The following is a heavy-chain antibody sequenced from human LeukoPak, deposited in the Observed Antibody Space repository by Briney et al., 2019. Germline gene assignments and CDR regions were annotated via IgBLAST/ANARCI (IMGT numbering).Heavy chain of an antibody. CDR1: GGSISSSSSY. V-gene: IGHV4-39*01. Sequence: SETLSLTCTVSGGSISSSSSYWGSVRQPPGKGLEWIGSIYYSGDTLHNPSLKSRVTISVDTSKSQSTLQLKSVTAVDTAVYYCARLTSAEAGTGGTWGQGTLVTVSS. J-gene: IGHJ5*02. CDR2: IYYSGDT. CDR3: ARLTSAEAGTGGT. D-gene: IGHD6-19*01.